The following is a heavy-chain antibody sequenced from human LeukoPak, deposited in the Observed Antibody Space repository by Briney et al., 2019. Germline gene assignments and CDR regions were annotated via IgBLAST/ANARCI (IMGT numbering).Heavy chain of an antibody. Sequence: GASVKVSCKASGYTFTSYYMHWVRQAPGQGLEWMGIINPSGGSTSYAQKFQGRVTMTRDMSTSTVYMELSSLRSEATAVYYCAREGAGPSIFDYWGQGTLVTVSS. CDR3: AREGAGPSIFDY. CDR2: INPSGGST. V-gene: IGHV1-46*01. CDR1: GYTFTSYY. J-gene: IGHJ4*02. D-gene: IGHD1-14*01.